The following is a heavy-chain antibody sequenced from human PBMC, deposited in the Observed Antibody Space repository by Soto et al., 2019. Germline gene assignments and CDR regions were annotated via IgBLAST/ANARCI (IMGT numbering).Heavy chain of an antibody. J-gene: IGHJ6*03. CDR1: GLTFSSYW. CDR3: ARDEKDFWSGYGGYYYMDV. D-gene: IGHD3-3*01. V-gene: IGHV3-7*01. Sequence: GGSLRLSCAASGLTFSSYWMSWVRQAPGKGLEWVANIKQDGSEKYYVDSVKGRFTISRDNAKNSLYLQMNSLRAEDTAVYHCARDEKDFWSGYGGYYYMDVWGKGTTVTVS. CDR2: IKQDGSEK.